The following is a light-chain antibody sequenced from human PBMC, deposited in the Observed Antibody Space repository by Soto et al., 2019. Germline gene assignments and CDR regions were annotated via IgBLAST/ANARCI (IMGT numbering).Light chain of an antibody. Sequence: DIVMTQSPDSLAVSLGERATINCKSSQSVLYSSNNQNYLAWYQQKPGQPPKLLIYWASTRESGVPDRFSGSGSGTDFTLTISSLQAEDVAVYYCQQFYSSPYTFGQGTNLEI. J-gene: IGKJ2*01. V-gene: IGKV4-1*01. CDR2: WAS. CDR1: QSVLYSSNNQNY. CDR3: QQFYSSPYT.